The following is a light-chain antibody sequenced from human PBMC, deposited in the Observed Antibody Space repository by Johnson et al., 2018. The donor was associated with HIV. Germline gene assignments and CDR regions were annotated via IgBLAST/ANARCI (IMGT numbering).Light chain of an antibody. CDR3: GTWDSSLSAAYV. Sequence: QSVLTQPPSVSAAPGQKVTISCSGSSSNIGSNYVSWYQQLPGTAPRLLISANNKRPSGIPDRFSGSKSGTSATLGITGLQTGDEADYYCGTWDSSLSAAYVFGTGTKVTVL. V-gene: IGLV1-51*01. CDR1: SSNIGSNY. J-gene: IGLJ1*01. CDR2: ANN.